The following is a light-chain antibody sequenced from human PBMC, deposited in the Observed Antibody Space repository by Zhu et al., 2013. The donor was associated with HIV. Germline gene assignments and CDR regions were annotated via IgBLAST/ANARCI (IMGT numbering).Light chain of an antibody. CDR1: TGAVTSGHY. CDR2: DTY. Sequence: QAVVTQEPSLTVSPGGTVTLTCGSSTGAVTSGHYPYWFQQKPGQAPRTLIFDTYDKHSWTPTRFSGSLVGGKAALTLSGAQPEDEADYYCSLFYDGPVIIGGGTQLTVL. J-gene: IGLJ2*01. V-gene: IGLV7-46*01. CDR3: SLFYDGPVI.